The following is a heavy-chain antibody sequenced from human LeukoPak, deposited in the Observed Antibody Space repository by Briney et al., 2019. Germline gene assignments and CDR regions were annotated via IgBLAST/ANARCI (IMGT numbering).Heavy chain of an antibody. CDR1: GFTFSSYA. CDR3: AKDTPFRYCSSTSCHPQPYYYMDV. V-gene: IGHV3-23*01. D-gene: IGHD2-2*01. J-gene: IGHJ6*03. Sequence: PGGSLRLSCAASGFTFSSYAMSWVRQAPGKGLEWVSAISGSGGSTYYADSVKGRFTISRDNSKNTLYLQMNSLRAEDTAVYYCAKDTPFRYCSSTSCHPQPYYYMDVWGKGTTVTVSS. CDR2: ISGSGGST.